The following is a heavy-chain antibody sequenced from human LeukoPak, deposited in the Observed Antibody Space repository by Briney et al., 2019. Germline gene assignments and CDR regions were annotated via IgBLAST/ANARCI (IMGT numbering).Heavy chain of an antibody. CDR1: GYSFTGYY. Sequence: ASVKVSCKASGYSFTGYYIHWLRQAPGQGLEWMGWINPYSGDTNYARKFQGRVTMTRDTSISTAYMELSRLRSDDTAVYYCATQRGSYLWGTDFDYWGQGTLVTVSS. J-gene: IGHJ4*02. V-gene: IGHV1-2*02. D-gene: IGHD3-16*01. CDR3: ATQRGSYLWGTDFDY. CDR2: INPYSGDT.